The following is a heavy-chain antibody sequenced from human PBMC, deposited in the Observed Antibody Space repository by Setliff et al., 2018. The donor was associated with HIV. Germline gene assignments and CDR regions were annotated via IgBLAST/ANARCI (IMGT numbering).Heavy chain of an antibody. D-gene: IGHD2-15*01. Sequence: GASVKVSCKASGYTFTSHAISWVRQAPGQGLEWMGGIIPIFGTPNYAQKFKGRLTITADESTSTVYMELSSLRSEDTAVYYCARDSRDIVVVIAPEPEPYYYYGMDVWGEGTTVTVSS. J-gene: IGHJ6*04. CDR3: ARDSRDIVVVIAPEPEPYYYYGMDV. CDR1: GYTFTSHA. CDR2: IIPIFGTP. V-gene: IGHV1-69*13.